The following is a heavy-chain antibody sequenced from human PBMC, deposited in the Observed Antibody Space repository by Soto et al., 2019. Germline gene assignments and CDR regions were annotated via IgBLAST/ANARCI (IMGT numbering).Heavy chain of an antibody. D-gene: IGHD1-26*01. CDR2: IDWDDDK. Sequence: SGPTLVNPTQTLTLTCTFSGFSLSTSGMCVSWIRQPPGKALEWLARIDWDDDKYYSTSLKTRLTISKDTSKNQVVLTMTNMDPVDTATYYCARILYPRASSDYCYMDVWGKGTTVTVSS. V-gene: IGHV2-70*11. J-gene: IGHJ6*03. CDR1: GFSLSTSGMC. CDR3: ARILYPRASSDYCYMDV.